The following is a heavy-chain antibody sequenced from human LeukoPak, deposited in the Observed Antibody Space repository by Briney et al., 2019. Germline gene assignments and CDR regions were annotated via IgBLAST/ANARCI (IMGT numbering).Heavy chain of an antibody. CDR3: AKGADFDWQLGYFDY. Sequence: GGSLRLSCAASGFTFDDYAMHWVRQAPGKGLEWVSGISWNSGSIGYADSVKGRFTISRDNAKNSLYLQMNSLRAEDTALYYCAKGADFDWQLGYFDYRGQGTLVTVSS. V-gene: IGHV3-9*01. J-gene: IGHJ4*02. CDR1: GFTFDDYA. D-gene: IGHD3-9*01. CDR2: ISWNSGSI.